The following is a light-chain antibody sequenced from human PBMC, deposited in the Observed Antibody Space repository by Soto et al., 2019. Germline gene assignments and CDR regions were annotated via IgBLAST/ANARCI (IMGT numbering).Light chain of an antibody. J-gene: IGKJ1*01. CDR2: DAS. CDR3: QHSDNWPPWT. V-gene: IGKV3-15*01. Sequence: EIVMTQSPGTLSVSPGERSTLSCMASQSVYSNLAWYQQKPGQAPRLLIYDASDRATGVPARFSGSGSGTEFTLTISSLQSEDFAVYYCQHSDNWPPWTFGPGTKVEIK. CDR1: QSVYSN.